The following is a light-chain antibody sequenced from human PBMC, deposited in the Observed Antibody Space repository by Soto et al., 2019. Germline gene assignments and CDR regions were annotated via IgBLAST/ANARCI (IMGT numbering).Light chain of an antibody. CDR1: QTVSSRY. V-gene: IGKV3-20*01. J-gene: IGKJ1*01. CDR3: QQYGSSPPWT. Sequence: EIVVTQSPGTLSLSPGERATLSCTASQTVSSRYLAWYQQKPGQAPRLLIYGASSRATGIPDRFSGSGSGTDFTLPISRLEPEDFAVYYCQQYGSSPPWTFGQGTKVEIK. CDR2: GAS.